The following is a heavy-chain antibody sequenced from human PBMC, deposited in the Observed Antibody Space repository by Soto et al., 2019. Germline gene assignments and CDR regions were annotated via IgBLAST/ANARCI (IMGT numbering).Heavy chain of an antibody. CDR2: IYYSGST. V-gene: IGHV4-39*01. Sequence: NPSETLSLTCTVSGGSISSSSYYWGWIRQPPGKGLEWIGSIYYSGSTYYNPSLKSRVTISVDTSKNQFSLKLSSVTAADTAVYYCARHWDLTYYYDSSAPRPFDYWGQGTLVTVSS. J-gene: IGHJ4*02. CDR1: GGSISSSSYY. D-gene: IGHD3-22*01. CDR3: ARHWDLTYYYDSSAPRPFDY.